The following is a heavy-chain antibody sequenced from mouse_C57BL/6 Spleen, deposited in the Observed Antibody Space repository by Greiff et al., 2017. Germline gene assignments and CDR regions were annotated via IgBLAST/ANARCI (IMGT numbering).Heavy chain of an antibody. CDR3: ATGNYEGFAY. J-gene: IGHJ3*01. D-gene: IGHD2-1*01. V-gene: IGHV1-55*01. Sequence: QVQLKQPGAELVKPGASVKMSCKASGYTFTRYWITWVKQRPGQGLEWIGDIYPGSGSTNYNEKFTSKATLTVDTSSSTAYMQLSSLTSEDSAVYYCATGNYEGFAYWGQGTLVTVSA. CDR1: GYTFTRYW. CDR2: IYPGSGST.